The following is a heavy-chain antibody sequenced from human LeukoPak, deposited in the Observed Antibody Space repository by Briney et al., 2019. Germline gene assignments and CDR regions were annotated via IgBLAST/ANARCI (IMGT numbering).Heavy chain of an antibody. J-gene: IGHJ3*02. D-gene: IGHD2-2*03. V-gene: IGHV4-34*01. CDR3: AKSNGYGLIDI. CDR2: INHSGST. Sequence: SETLSLTCAVYGGSFSGYYWNWIRQPPGKGLEWIGEINHSGSTNYNPSLKSRVTISLDTSKNQFSLNLNSVTAADTAVYYCAKSNGYGLIDIWGQGTMVTVSS. CDR1: GGSFSGYY.